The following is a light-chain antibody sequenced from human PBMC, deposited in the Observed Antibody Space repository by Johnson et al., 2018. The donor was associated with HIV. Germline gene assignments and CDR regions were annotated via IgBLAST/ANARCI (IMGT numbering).Light chain of an antibody. CDR3: GTWDSSLNV. V-gene: IGLV1-51*02. Sequence: QSVLTQPPSVSAAAGQKVTISCSGSSSNIGNNYVAWYQQVPGTAPKLLIYENNKRPSGIPDRFSGSKSGTSATLGITGLQTGDEADYYCGTWDSSLNVFGTGTKVTVL. J-gene: IGLJ1*01. CDR1: SSNIGNNY. CDR2: ENN.